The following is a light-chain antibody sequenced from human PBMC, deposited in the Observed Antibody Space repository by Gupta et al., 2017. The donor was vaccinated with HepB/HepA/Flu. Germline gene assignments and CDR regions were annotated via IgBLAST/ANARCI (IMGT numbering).Light chain of an antibody. CDR3: QQHSSRPPLT. CDR2: DAS. V-gene: IGKV3-11*01. CDR1: QRVSSY. Sequence: EIVLTQSPATLSLSPGERATLSCRASQRVSSYLAWYHQKPGQAPRLLIYDASNRATGIPARFLGSWSGTNFSPTITIRQPDDFAVDYFQQHSSRPPLTFGQGTQVEIK. J-gene: IGKJ5*01.